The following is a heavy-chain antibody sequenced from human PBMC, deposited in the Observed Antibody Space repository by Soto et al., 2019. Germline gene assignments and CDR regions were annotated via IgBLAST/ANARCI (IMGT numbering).Heavy chain of an antibody. V-gene: IGHV3-21*01. J-gene: IGHJ3*02. CDR2: ISSSSSYI. Sequence: GGSLRLSCAASGFTFSSYSMNWVRQAPGKGLEWVSSISSSSSYIYYADSVKGRFTISRDNAKNSLYLQMNSLRAEDTAVYYCAREVRISSGYHDAFDIWGQGTMVTVSS. D-gene: IGHD3-22*01. CDR3: AREVRISSGYHDAFDI. CDR1: GFTFSSYS.